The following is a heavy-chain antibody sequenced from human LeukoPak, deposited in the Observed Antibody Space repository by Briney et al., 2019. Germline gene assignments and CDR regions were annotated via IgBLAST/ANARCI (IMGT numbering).Heavy chain of an antibody. Sequence: QAGGSLRLSCAASGFTFSSYAMHWVRQAPGKGLEWVSGISWNSGSIGYADSVKGRFTISRDNSKNTLYLQMNSLRAEDTAVYYCAKGVGTAMVSAFDIWGQGTMVTVSS. J-gene: IGHJ3*02. CDR2: ISWNSGSI. CDR1: GFTFSSYA. V-gene: IGHV3-9*01. D-gene: IGHD5-18*01. CDR3: AKGVGTAMVSAFDI.